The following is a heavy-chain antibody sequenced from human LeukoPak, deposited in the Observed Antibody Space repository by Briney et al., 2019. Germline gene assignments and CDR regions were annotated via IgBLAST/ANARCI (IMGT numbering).Heavy chain of an antibody. Sequence: SETLSLTCTVSGGSLSRYYWSWVPQPPGKGLEWIGYIYYSGSTNYNPSLKSRVTISVDTSKNQFSLKLSSVTAADTAVYYCARDMAGSVWGQGTLVTVSS. CDR2: IYYSGST. D-gene: IGHD3-10*01. J-gene: IGHJ4*02. V-gene: IGHV4-59*01. CDR1: GGSLSRYY. CDR3: ARDMAGSV.